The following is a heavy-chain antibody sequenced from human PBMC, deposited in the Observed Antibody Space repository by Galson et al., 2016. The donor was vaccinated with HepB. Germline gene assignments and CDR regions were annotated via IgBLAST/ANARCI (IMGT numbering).Heavy chain of an antibody. Sequence: SVKVSCKASGYSFTTSAMHWVRQAPGHGLEWMGSIIIGNGNTRYSEEVQGRVTITTDTSTTTAYMELSTLRTEDSAVYYCAKEMSKVQIAFDTWGQGTLLTVSS. V-gene: IGHV1-3*04. CDR3: AKEMSKVQIAFDT. J-gene: IGHJ4*02. CDR1: GYSFTTSA. D-gene: IGHD2-21*01. CDR2: IIIGNGNT.